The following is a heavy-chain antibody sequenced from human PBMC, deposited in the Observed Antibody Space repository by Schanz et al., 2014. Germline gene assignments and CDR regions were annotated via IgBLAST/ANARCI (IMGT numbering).Heavy chain of an antibody. CDR3: ASGVHVSSLQKGLQF. CDR1: GFSFSSYS. CDR2: IDGKSTTV. J-gene: IGHJ1*01. V-gene: IGHV3-48*01. D-gene: IGHD3-10*01. Sequence: EVQLLESGGGLIQRGESLRLSCSASGFSFSSYSMNWVRQAPGKGLEWLSYIDGKSTTVYYADSVKGRFTVSRDNARNSLYLHMNTLGAEDTAVYYWASGVHVSSLQKGLQFWGRGTLVIVSS.